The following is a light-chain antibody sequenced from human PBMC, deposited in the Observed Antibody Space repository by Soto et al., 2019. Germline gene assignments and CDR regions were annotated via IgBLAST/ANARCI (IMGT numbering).Light chain of an antibody. CDR2: DAS. J-gene: IGKJ1*01. CDR1: QSVSSY. CDR3: QRRIKKEWT. V-gene: IGKV3-11*01. Sequence: EIVLTQSPATLSLSPGERATLSCRASQSVSSYLAWYQQKPGQAPRLLIYDASNRATGIPARFSGSGSGTDFTLTISSLEPEDFAVYYGQRRIKKEWTFGKAPAVDIK.